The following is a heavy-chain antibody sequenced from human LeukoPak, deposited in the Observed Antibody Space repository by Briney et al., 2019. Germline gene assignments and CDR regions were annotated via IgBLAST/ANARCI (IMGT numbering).Heavy chain of an antibody. CDR3: TFGGCSSTSCYDY. D-gene: IGHD2-2*01. CDR2: IYYSGST. Sequence: SETPSLTCTVSGGSISSYYWSWIRQPPGKGLEWIGYIYYSGSTNYNPSLKSRVTISVDTSKNQFSLKLSSVTAADTAVYYCTFGGCSSTSCYDYWGQGTLVTVSS. V-gene: IGHV4-59*01. J-gene: IGHJ4*02. CDR1: GGSISSYY.